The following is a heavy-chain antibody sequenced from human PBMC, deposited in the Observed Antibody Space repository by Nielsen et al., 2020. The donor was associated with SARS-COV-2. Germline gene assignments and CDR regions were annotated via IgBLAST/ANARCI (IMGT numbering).Heavy chain of an antibody. CDR2: IYYSGST. CDR3: ARHPSPQFLATPVYYYGMDV. D-gene: IGHD1-26*01. J-gene: IGHJ6*02. V-gene: IGHV4-61*07. Sequence: WIRQPPGKGLEWIGYIYYSGSTNYNPSLKSRVTISVDTSKNQFSLKLSSVTAAGTAVYYCARHPSPQFLATPVYYYGMDVWGQGTTVTVSS.